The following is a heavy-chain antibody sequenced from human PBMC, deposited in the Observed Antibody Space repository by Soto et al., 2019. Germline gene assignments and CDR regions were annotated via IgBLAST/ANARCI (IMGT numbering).Heavy chain of an antibody. V-gene: IGHV3-7*03. Sequence: GGSQSLSCSASGFTFSGYWMSWVRQAPCKGLEWVANIKQYGSEKYYLDSVKGRFTISRDNAKNSLYLQMNSLRAEDTAVYYCARTEEEIQLWLSYYYYGMDVWGKGTTVTVSS. CDR1: GFTFSGYW. CDR3: ARTEEEIQLWLSYYYYGMDV. J-gene: IGHJ6*04. CDR2: IKQYGSEK. D-gene: IGHD5-18*01.